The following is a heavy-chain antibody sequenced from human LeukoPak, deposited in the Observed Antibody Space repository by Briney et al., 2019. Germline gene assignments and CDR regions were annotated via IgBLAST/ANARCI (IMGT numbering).Heavy chain of an antibody. CDR2: IIPIFGTA. V-gene: IGHV1-69*05. CDR1: GGTFSSYA. CDR3: AREGPGIAVTGGGGFDY. Sequence: ASVKVSCKASGGTFSSYAISWVRQAPGPGLEWMGRIIPIFGTANYAQKFQGRVTITTDESTSTAYRELSSLRSEDTAVYYCAREGPGIAVTGGGGFDYWGQGTLVTVSS. J-gene: IGHJ4*02. D-gene: IGHD6-19*01.